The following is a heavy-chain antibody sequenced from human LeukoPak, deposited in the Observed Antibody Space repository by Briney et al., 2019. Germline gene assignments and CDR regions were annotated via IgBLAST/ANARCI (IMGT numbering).Heavy chain of an antibody. D-gene: IGHD6-13*01. CDR2: IYTSGST. Sequence: SETLSLTCTVSGGSISSYYWSWIRQPAGKGLEWIGRIYTSGSTNYNPSLKSRVTMSVDTSKNQFSLKLSSVTAADTAVYYCARAVGSSWYFGAYYYYMDVWGKGTTVTVSS. J-gene: IGHJ6*03. CDR3: ARAVGSSWYFGAYYYYMDV. CDR1: GGSISSYY. V-gene: IGHV4-4*07.